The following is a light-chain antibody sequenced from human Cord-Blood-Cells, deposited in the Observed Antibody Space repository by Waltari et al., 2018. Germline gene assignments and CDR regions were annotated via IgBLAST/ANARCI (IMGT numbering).Light chain of an antibody. CDR3: CSYVGSSTYV. CDR2: EGS. Sequence: QSALTPPASVSGSPGPSITISCTGTSSDVGSYNLFSWYQQHPGKAPNLMIYEGSKRPSGVSNRFSGSKSGNTASLTISGLQAEDEADYYCCSYVGSSTYVFGTGTKVTVL. V-gene: IGLV2-23*01. CDR1: SSDVGSYNL. J-gene: IGLJ1*01.